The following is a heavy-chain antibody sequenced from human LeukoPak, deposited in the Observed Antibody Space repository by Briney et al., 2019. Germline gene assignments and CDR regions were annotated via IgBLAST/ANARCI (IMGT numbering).Heavy chain of an antibody. V-gene: IGHV4-59*02. Sequence: PSETLSLTCTVSSASVSSYYWSRVRQPPGGGLEWIGYISNSGSPSYNPSFKSRVTFSADTSKNHLSLKLNSVTPADTAVYFCARGGAGPLRDWGQGTLVTVSS. CDR2: ISNSGSP. CDR1: SASVSSYY. J-gene: IGHJ4*02. CDR3: ARGGAGPLRD. D-gene: IGHD3-16*01.